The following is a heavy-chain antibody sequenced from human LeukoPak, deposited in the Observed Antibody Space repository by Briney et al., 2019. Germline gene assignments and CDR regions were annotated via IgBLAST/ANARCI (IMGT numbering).Heavy chain of an antibody. Sequence: GASVKVSCKASGGTFSSYAISWVRQAPGQGLEWMGRIIPILGIANYAQKFQGRVTITADKSTSTAYMELSSLRSEDTAVYYCARDLITMVRGVIIAYYFDYWGQGTLVTVSS. D-gene: IGHD3-10*01. CDR2: IIPILGIA. V-gene: IGHV1-69*04. CDR1: GGTFSSYA. J-gene: IGHJ4*02. CDR3: ARDLITMVRGVIIAYYFDY.